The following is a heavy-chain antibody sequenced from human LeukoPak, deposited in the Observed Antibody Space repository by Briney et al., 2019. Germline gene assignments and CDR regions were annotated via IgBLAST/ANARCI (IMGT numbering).Heavy chain of an antibody. Sequence: SETLSLTCNVSGASMSNYYWVWIRQPPGKGLEWIGSIYHSGTTYSGSTYYNPSLKSRVTISVDTSKNQFSLKLSSVTAADTAVYFCSRAVAGSVGWFDPWGQGTLVTVSS. CDR3: SRAVAGSVGWFDP. J-gene: IGHJ5*02. CDR2: IYHSGTTYSGST. V-gene: IGHV4-39*07. CDR1: GASMSNYY. D-gene: IGHD6-19*01.